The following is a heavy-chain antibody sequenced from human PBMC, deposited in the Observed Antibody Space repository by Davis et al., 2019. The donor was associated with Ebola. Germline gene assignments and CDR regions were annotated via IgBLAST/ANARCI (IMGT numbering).Heavy chain of an antibody. CDR3: AKSRGGSCYSSIDY. V-gene: IGHV3-23*01. CDR1: GFTFSNYA. CDR2: ISSSSGST. J-gene: IGHJ4*02. D-gene: IGHD2-15*01. Sequence: GESLKISCAASGFTFSNYAMNWVRQAPGKGLGWVSAISSSSGSTYYVGSVKGRFTISRDNSKNTLYLQMNSLRAEDTALYYCAKSRGGSCYSSIDYWGQGTLATVSS.